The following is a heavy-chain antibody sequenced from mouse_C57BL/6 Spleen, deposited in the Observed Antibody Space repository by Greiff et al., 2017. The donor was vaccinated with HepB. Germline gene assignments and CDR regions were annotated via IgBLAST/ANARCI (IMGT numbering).Heavy chain of an antibody. J-gene: IGHJ3*01. Sequence: QVQLQQPGAELVMPGASVKLSCKASGYTFTSYWMHWVKQRPGQGLEWIGEIDPSDSYTNYNQKFKGKSTLTVDKSSSTAYMQLSSLTSEDSAVYYCARGVNEGYYSWVAYWGQGTLVTVSA. D-gene: IGHD2-3*01. CDR2: IDPSDSYT. CDR3: ARGVNEGYYSWVAY. CDR1: GYTFTSYW. V-gene: IGHV1-69*01.